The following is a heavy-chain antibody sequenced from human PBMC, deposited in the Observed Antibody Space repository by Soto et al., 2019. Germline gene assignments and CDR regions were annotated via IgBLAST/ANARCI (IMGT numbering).Heavy chain of an antibody. CDR2: IYYSGST. D-gene: IGHD4-17*01. V-gene: IGHV4-31*03. CDR3: ATRLYGDFDY. Sequence: SETLSLTCTVSGGSISSGGYYWSWIRQHPGKGLEWIGYIYYSGSTYYNPSLKSRVTISVDTSKNQFSLKLSSVTAADTAVYYCATRLYGDFDYWGQGTLVTVSS. CDR1: GGSISSGGYY. J-gene: IGHJ4*02.